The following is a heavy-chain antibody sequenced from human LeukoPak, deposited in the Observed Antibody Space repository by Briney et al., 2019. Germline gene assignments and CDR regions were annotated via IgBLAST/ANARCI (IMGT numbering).Heavy chain of an antibody. CDR3: ARGAIVGTTSCFDY. J-gene: IGHJ4*02. CDR1: GFRFSNYA. CDR2: ISSSAFGT. Sequence: GGSLRLSCAASGFRFSNYAMSWVRQAPGKGLEWVSTISSSAFGTYYADSVRGRFTISRDNSKNTLYLQMSSLRAEDTAVYYCARGAIVGTTSCFDYWGQGTLITVSS. D-gene: IGHD1-26*01. V-gene: IGHV3-23*01.